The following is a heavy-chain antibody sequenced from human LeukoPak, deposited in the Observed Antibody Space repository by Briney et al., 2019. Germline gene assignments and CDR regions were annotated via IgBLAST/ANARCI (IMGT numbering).Heavy chain of an antibody. Sequence: GGSLRLSCAASGFTFSSYAMSWVRQAPGKGREWVSVITGSGFSTYCADSVKGRFTISRDNSKNTLYLQMNSLRAEDTAVYYCAKCAYSSGWYFDLWGRGTLVTVSS. CDR3: AKCAYSSGWYFDL. J-gene: IGHJ2*01. V-gene: IGHV3-23*01. CDR2: ITGSGFST. D-gene: IGHD6-19*01. CDR1: GFTFSSYA.